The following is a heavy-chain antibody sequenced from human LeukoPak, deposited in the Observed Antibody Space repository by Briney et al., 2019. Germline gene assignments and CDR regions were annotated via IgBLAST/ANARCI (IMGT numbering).Heavy chain of an antibody. Sequence: PGGSLRLSCAASGFTFSSYAMSWVRQAPGKGLERVSAISGSGGSTYYADSVKGRFTISRDNSKNTLYLQMNSLRAEDTAVYYCAKGMVRGVIIPGWFDPWGQGTLVTVSS. CDR3: AKGMVRGVIIPGWFDP. J-gene: IGHJ5*02. V-gene: IGHV3-23*01. CDR1: GFTFSSYA. CDR2: ISGSGGST. D-gene: IGHD3-10*01.